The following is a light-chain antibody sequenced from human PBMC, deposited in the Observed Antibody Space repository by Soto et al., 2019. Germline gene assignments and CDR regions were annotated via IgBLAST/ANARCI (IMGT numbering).Light chain of an antibody. CDR2: GAS. CDR1: QSVSSN. CDR3: WEYHNCPSRT. V-gene: IGKV3-15*01. J-gene: IGKJ1*01. Sequence: IEMTQAQSTRSVSPGERATLSGGASQSVSSNLAWYQQKPGQDPRLLIYGASTRATGIPARLSGSGAGAKFALTTISLLPQDFSAYYCWEYHNCPSRTFGQGTHGEI.